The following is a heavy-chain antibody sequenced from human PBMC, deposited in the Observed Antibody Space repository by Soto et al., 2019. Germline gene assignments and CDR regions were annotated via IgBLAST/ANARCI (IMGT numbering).Heavy chain of an antibody. CDR3: ARAESVVGATTPFDY. CDR2: IGTAGDT. V-gene: IGHV3-13*01. Sequence: EVQLVESGGGLVQPGGSLRLSCAASGFTFSSYDMHWVRQATGKGLEWVSAIGTAGDTYYPGSVKGRFTISRENAKNSLHLQMNSLRAEDTAVYYCARAESVVGATTPFDYWGQGTLVTVSS. CDR1: GFTFSSYD. D-gene: IGHD1-26*01. J-gene: IGHJ4*02.